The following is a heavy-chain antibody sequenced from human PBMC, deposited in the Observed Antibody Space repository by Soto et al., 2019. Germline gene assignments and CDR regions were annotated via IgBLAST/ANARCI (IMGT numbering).Heavy chain of an antibody. D-gene: IGHD3-10*01. J-gene: IGHJ6*02. Sequence: QVQLQESGPGLVKPSETLSLSCTVSGGSISSYYWSWFRQSPGKRMEWIGYVHHSWGSSYNPSLQSRVAISLDTSKSQFSLKVTSVTATDPAVYHCARQGFGPLHGLVDVWGQGTTVTVSS. CDR2: VHHSWGS. CDR1: GGSISSYY. CDR3: ARQGFGPLHGLVDV. V-gene: IGHV4-59*08.